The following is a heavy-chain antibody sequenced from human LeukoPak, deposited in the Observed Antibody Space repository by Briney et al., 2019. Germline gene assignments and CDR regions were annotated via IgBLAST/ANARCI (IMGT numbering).Heavy chain of an antibody. V-gene: IGHV4-39*01. J-gene: IGHJ4*02. D-gene: IGHD3-10*01. CDR1: GGSVSSTTYF. CDR3: ARYVVYGSGKYYFDY. CDR2: INYSGST. Sequence: PSETLSLTCTVSGGSVSSTTYFWSWIRQPPGKGLEWIASINYSGSTYYNPSLKSRVTISVDTSENQFSLKLSSVTAADSAVYYCARYVVYGSGKYYFDYWGQGTLVTVSS.